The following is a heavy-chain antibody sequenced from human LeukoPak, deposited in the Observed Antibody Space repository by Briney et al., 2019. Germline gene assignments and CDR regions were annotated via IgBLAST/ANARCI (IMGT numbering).Heavy chain of an antibody. CDR3: ARDVVAARGSFDY. V-gene: IGHV4-59*12. Sequence: SETLSLTCSVSDDSITMYYWTWIRQPPGKGLEWIGYVDHTGSTNFNPSLNGRVSISRDTTNNLFSLKLSSVTAADTAVYYCARDVVAARGSFDYWGQGTLVTVSS. CDR1: DDSITMYY. CDR2: VDHTGST. J-gene: IGHJ4*02. D-gene: IGHD2-2*01.